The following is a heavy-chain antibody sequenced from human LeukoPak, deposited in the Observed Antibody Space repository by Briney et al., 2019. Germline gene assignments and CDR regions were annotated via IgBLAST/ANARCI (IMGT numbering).Heavy chain of an antibody. Sequence: SVKVSCKASGGTFSSYAISWVRQAPGQGLEWMGRIIPIFGIANYAQKFQGRVTITADKSTSTAYMELSSLRSEDTAVYYCARGAFDVVVPAAIELPTYNWFDPWGQGTLVSVSS. J-gene: IGHJ5*02. CDR3: ARGAFDVVVPAAIELPTYNWFDP. D-gene: IGHD2-2*01. V-gene: IGHV1-69*04. CDR2: IIPIFGIA. CDR1: GGTFSSYA.